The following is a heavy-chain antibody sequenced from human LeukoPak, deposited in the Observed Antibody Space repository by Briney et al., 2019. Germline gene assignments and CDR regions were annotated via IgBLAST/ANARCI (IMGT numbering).Heavy chain of an antibody. CDR2: IYYSGST. CDR1: GGSISSYY. D-gene: IGHD1-14*01. V-gene: IGHV4-59*01. Sequence: SETLSLTCTVSGGSISSYYWSWIRQPPGKGLEWIGYIYYSGSTNYNPSLKSRVTISVDTSKNQFSLKLSSVTAADTAVYYCVRVSEVSYNWFDPWGQGTLVTVSS. J-gene: IGHJ5*02. CDR3: VRVSEVSYNWFDP.